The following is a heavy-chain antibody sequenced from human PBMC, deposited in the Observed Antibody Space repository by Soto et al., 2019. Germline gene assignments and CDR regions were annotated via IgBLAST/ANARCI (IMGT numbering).Heavy chain of an antibody. CDR1: GYTFTSYD. Sequence: QVQLVQSGAEVKKPGASVKVSCKASGYTFTSYDINWVRQATGQGLEWMGWINPNSGNTAYAQKFQGRVTMNRNTSLRTGYMELRSLRSEYTAVYYCARENQVRGFDPWGQGTLVTVSS. CDR3: ARENQVRGFDP. CDR2: INPNSGNT. J-gene: IGHJ5*02. D-gene: IGHD1-1*01. V-gene: IGHV1-8*01.